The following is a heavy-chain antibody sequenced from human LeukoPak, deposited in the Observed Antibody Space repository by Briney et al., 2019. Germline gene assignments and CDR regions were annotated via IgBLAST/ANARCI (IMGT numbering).Heavy chain of an antibody. CDR1: GFTFSDFG. V-gene: IGHV3-30*02. J-gene: IGHJ3*02. D-gene: IGHD3-10*01. Sequence: GGSLRLSCEAPGFTFSDFGIHWVRQAPGKGLEWVAFIRRDGDVIYYADSVKGRFSISRDNSRNMVYLQLNSLRPDDTAVYYCAKERSITMIRGAPTGDAFDIWGQGTMVTVSS. CDR2: IRRDGDVI. CDR3: AKERSITMIRGAPTGDAFDI.